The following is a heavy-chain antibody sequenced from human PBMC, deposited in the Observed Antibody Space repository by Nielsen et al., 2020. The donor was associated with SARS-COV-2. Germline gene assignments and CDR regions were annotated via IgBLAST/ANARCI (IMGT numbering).Heavy chain of an antibody. J-gene: IGHJ4*02. CDR3: ARSGVAVAGTDY. D-gene: IGHD6-19*01. Sequence: VRQPPGKGLEWVSSISSSSSYIYYADSVKGRFTISRDNAKNSLYLQMNSLRAEDTAVYYCARSGVAVAGTDYWGQGTLVTVSS. CDR2: ISSSSSYI. V-gene: IGHV3-21*01.